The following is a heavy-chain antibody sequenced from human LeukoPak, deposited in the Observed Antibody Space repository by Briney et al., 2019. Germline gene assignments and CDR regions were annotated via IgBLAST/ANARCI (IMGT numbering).Heavy chain of an antibody. CDR2: ISYDGSYQ. V-gene: IGHV3-30*18. CDR1: GFTFSNYG. CDR3: AKLCVDSSGYYYVQDAFDI. J-gene: IGHJ3*02. D-gene: IGHD3-22*01. Sequence: GGSLRLSCAASGFTFSNYGMHWVRQAPGKGLEWVTVISYDGSYQYYADSVKGRFTISRDNSKNTLYLQMNSLRAEDTAVYYCAKLCVDSSGYYYVQDAFDIWGQGTMVTVSS.